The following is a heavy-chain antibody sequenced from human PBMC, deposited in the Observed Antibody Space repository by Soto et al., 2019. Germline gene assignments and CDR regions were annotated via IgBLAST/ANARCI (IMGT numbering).Heavy chain of an antibody. D-gene: IGHD3-9*01. CDR3: AREKNYDILTGYYIVHYYYGMDV. Sequence: QVQLVESGGGVVQPGRSLRLSCAASGFTFSSYGMHWVRQAPGKGLEWVAVIWYDGSNKYYADSVKGRFTISRDNSKITLYLQMNSLRAEDTAVYYCAREKNYDILTGYYIVHYYYGMDVWGQGTTVTVSS. CDR1: GFTFSSYG. V-gene: IGHV3-33*01. J-gene: IGHJ6*02. CDR2: IWYDGSNK.